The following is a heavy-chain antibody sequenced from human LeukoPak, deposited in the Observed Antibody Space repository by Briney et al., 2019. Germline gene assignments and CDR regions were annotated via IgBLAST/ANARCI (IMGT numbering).Heavy chain of an antibody. D-gene: IGHD3-22*01. CDR3: ARLQRSITMIVVLKGWYYFDY. Sequence: PGGPLRLSCAASGFPFSGPALHWFGNSPGKGLEGLGKIYKKDKGYAQATAYAASVKGRFTISRDDSINTAYLQMKGLRAEDTAVYYCARLQRSITMIVVLKGWYYFDYWGQGTLVTVSS. J-gene: IGHJ4*02. V-gene: IGHV3-73*01. CDR2: IYKKDKGYAQAT. CDR1: GFPFSGPA.